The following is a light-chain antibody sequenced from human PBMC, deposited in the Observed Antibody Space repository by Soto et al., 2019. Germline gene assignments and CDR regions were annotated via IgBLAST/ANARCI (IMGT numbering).Light chain of an antibody. CDR3: QPFRA. Sequence: EIFLTQSPGTLSWSPGERATLSCRASQSVSSSFLAWYQQKRGQPPRLLIYGASSRATGIPDRFSGSGSGTDFTLTISRVEHDDFAVYYCQPFRAFGHGTRLEIK. CDR1: QSVSSSF. CDR2: GAS. J-gene: IGKJ5*01. V-gene: IGKV3-20*01.